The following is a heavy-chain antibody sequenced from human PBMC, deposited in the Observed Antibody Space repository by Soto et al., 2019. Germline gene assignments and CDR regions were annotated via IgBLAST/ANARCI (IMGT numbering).Heavy chain of an antibody. CDR1: GYSFTSYW. Sequence: VEALKISCNGSGYSFTSYWISWVRQMPGKGLEWMGRIDPSDSYTNYSPSFQGHVTISADKSISTAYLQWSSLKASDTAMYYCATHPHSGSYLYYYYYYGMDVWGQGTTVTVSS. D-gene: IGHD1-26*01. CDR2: IDPSDSYT. CDR3: ATHPHSGSYLYYYYYYGMDV. J-gene: IGHJ6*02. V-gene: IGHV5-10-1*01.